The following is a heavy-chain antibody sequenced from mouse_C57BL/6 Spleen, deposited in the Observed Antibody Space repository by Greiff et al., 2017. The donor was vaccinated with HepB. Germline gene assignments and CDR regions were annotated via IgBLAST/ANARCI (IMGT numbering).Heavy chain of an antibody. Sequence: EVQLQQSGGGLVQPGGSLKLSCAASGFTFSDYYMYWVRQTPEKRLEWVAYISNGGGSTYYPDTVKGRFTISRDNAKNTLYLQMSRLKSEDTAMYYCAREGGSRDWGQGTLVTVSA. CDR2: ISNGGGST. CDR3: AREGGSRD. V-gene: IGHV5-12*01. J-gene: IGHJ3*01. CDR1: GFTFSDYY.